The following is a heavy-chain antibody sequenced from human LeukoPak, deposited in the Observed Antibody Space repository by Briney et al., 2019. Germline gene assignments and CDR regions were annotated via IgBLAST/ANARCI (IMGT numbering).Heavy chain of an antibody. CDR1: GFTFSSYS. CDR3: AREIGGLGEDY. J-gene: IGHJ4*02. Sequence: PGGSLRLSCAASGFTFSSYSMNWVRQAPGKGLEWVSYISSSSSTIYYADSVKGRFTISRDNAKNSLYLQMNSLRAEDTAVYYCAREIGGLGEDYWGQGTLVTVSS. V-gene: IGHV3-48*04. CDR2: ISSSSSTI. D-gene: IGHD3-10*01.